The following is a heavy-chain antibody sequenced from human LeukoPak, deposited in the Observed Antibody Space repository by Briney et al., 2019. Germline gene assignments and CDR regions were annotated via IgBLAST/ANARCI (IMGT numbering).Heavy chain of an antibody. V-gene: IGHV1-18*01. CDR2: ISAYNGNT. CDR1: GYTFTSYG. J-gene: IGHJ5*02. D-gene: IGHD3-22*01. Sequence: ASVKVSCKASGYTFTSYGISWVRQAPGQGLEWMGWISAYNGNTNYAQKLQSRVTMTTDTSTSTAYMELRSLRSDDTAVYYCARVGDYYDSSGYYHPYNWFDPWGQGTLVTVSS. CDR3: ARVGDYYDSSGYYHPYNWFDP.